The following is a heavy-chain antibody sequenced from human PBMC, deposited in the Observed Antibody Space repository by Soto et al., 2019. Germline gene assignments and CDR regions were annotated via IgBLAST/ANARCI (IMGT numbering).Heavy chain of an antibody. D-gene: IGHD2-8*02. Sequence: SQTLSLPCAVYGGTISGYYWTWIRQPPGTGLEWIGEINHSGSTNYNPSLKSRVTISVDTSKNQFSLKLTSVTAADTAVYYCASNKITGLFDYWGEGTLVTGSS. V-gene: IGHV4-34*01. J-gene: IGHJ4*02. CDR3: ASNKITGLFDY. CDR2: INHSGST. CDR1: GGTISGYY.